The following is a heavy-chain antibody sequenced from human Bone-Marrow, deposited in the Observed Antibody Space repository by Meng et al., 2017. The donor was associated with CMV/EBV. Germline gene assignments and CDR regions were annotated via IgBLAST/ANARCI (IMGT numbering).Heavy chain of an antibody. Sequence: GESLKISCAASGFTYSSYAMSWVRQAPGKGLEWVSVIYSGGSTYYADSVKGRFTISRDNSKNTLYLQMNSLRAEDTAVYYCTRDTWRDKTRRYDTWGQGTLVTVSS. CDR1: GFTYSSYA. CDR3: TRDTWRDKTRRYDT. J-gene: IGHJ5*02. D-gene: IGHD1-14*01. CDR2: IYSGGST. V-gene: IGHV3-53*01.